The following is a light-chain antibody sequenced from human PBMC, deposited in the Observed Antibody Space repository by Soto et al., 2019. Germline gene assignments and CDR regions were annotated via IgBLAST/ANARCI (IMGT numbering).Light chain of an antibody. CDR1: QSVSSN. Sequence: EIVMTQSPATLSVSPGERATLSCRAGQSVSSNLAWYQQKPGQAPRLLIYGASTRATGIPARFSGSGSGTEFTLTISSLQSEDFVVYYCQQYNNWPGTFGPGTKVDIK. CDR3: QQYNNWPGT. CDR2: GAS. J-gene: IGKJ3*01. V-gene: IGKV3-15*01.